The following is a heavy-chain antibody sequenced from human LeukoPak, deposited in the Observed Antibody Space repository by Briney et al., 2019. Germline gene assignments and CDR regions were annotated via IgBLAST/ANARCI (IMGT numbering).Heavy chain of an antibody. V-gene: IGHV1-46*01. CDR2: INPSGGST. J-gene: IGHJ4*02. CDR3: ARPKRITIFGVVIAYYFDY. CDR1: GYTFTSYY. D-gene: IGHD3-3*01. Sequence: ASVKVSCKASGYTFTSYYMHWVRQAPGQGLDWMGIINPSGGSTSYAQKFQGRVTMTRDMSTSTVYMELSSLRSEDTAVYYCARPKRITIFGVVIAYYFDYWGQGTLVTVSS.